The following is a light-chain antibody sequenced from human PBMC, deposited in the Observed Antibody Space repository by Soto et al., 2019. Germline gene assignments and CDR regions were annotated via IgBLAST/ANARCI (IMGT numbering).Light chain of an antibody. Sequence: SYELTQPLSVSVALGQTARITCGGNNIGSKNVHWYQQKPGQAPVLVICRDSNRPSGIPERFSGSNSGNTATLTISRAQAGDEADYYCQVWDSSTARVFSGGTKLTVL. V-gene: IGLV3-9*01. CDR2: RDS. CDR3: QVWDSSTARV. J-gene: IGLJ3*02. CDR1: NIGSKN.